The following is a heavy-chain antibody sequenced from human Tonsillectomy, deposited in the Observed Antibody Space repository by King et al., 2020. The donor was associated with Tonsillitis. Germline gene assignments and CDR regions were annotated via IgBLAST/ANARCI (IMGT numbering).Heavy chain of an antibody. CDR2: IKHSGST. CDR3: ARVFLAAADP. CDR1: GGSFSGYY. D-gene: IGHD6-13*01. V-gene: IGHV4-34*01. J-gene: IGHJ5*02. Sequence: VQLQQWGAGLLKPSETLSLTCAAYGGSFSGYYWSWIRQPPGKGLEWIGEIKHSGSTNYNPSLKSRVTISVDTSKNQFSLKLSSVTAADTAVYYCARVFLAAADPWGQGTLVTVSS.